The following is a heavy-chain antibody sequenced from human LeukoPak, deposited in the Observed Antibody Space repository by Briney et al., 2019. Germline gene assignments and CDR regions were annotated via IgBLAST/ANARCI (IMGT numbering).Heavy chain of an antibody. CDR1: GFTFSSYA. CDR2: ISGVGGTT. J-gene: IGHJ4*02. V-gene: IGHV3-23*01. Sequence: GGSLRLSCAASGFTFSSYAMSWVRQAPGKGLEWVSAISGVGGTTYYADSVKGRFTISRDNSKNTLYLQMNSLRAEGTAVYYCAKTYSSSWSTDYWGQGTLVTVSS. CDR3: AKTYSSSWSTDY. D-gene: IGHD6-13*01.